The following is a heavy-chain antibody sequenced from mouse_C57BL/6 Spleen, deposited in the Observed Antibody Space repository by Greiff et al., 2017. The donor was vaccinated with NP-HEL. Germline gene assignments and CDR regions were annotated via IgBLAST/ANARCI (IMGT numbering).Heavy chain of an antibody. V-gene: IGHV1-42*01. Sequence: EVQLQQSGPELVKPGASVKISCKASGYSFTGYYMNWVKQSPEKSLEWIGEINPSTGGTTYNQKFKAKATLTVDKSSSTAYMQLKSLTSEDSAVYYCARLGYWGQGTTLTVSS. CDR1: GYSFTGYY. J-gene: IGHJ2*01. CDR3: ARLGY. CDR2: INPSTGGT.